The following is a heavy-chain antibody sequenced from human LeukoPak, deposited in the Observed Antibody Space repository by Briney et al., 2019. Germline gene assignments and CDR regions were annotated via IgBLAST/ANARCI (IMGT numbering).Heavy chain of an antibody. V-gene: IGHV4-39*07. J-gene: IGHJ4*02. CDR3: ARGGDAYKVGNF. D-gene: IGHD5-24*01. CDR2: VHYSGST. CDR1: GGSISTSYY. Sequence: SETLSLTCTGFGGSISTSYYWTWIRQPPGKGLEWIGGVHYSGSTNYNTSLKSRVTISLDTSKNQFSLKLTSVSPADTAVYYCARGGDAYKVGNFWGQGTLVTVSS.